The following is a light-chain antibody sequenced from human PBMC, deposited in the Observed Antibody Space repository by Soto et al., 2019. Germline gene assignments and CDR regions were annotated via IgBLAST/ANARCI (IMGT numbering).Light chain of an antibody. J-gene: IGKJ4*01. CDR2: DAF. CDR1: QDIKNY. Sequence: DIQMTQSPSYLSAFVGDSITITCQASQDIKNYLNWYQHKPGKAPKLLIYDAFKSDTGVPSRFSGSGSGTDFTFTIISLQPEDIATEFCQQYDSLPPTFGGGTRVDI. CDR3: QQYDSLPPT. V-gene: IGKV1-33*01.